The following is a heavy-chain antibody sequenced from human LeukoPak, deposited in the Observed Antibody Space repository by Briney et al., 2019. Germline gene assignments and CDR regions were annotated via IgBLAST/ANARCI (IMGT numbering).Heavy chain of an antibody. CDR2: LSGGGSII. CDR3: ARVRDYGTFDY. CDR1: GFTFNDYY. Sequence: GGSLRLSCAASGFTFNDYYMSWIRQAPGKGLEWVSYLSGGGSIIYYADSVKGRFTISRDNAENSLYLQMNSLRAEDTAVYYCARVRDYGTFDYWGQGTLVTVSS. D-gene: IGHD4/OR15-4a*01. J-gene: IGHJ4*02. V-gene: IGHV3-11*01.